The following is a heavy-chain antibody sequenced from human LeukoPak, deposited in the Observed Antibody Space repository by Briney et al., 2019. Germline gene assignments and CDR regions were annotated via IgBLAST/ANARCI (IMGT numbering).Heavy chain of an antibody. Sequence: GGSLRLSCAASGFTFSSYWMSWVRQAPGKGLEWVANIKQDGSEKYYVDSVKGRFTISRDNSKNTLYLQMNSLRAEDTAVYYCAKDQPLYSSGRKPDYWGQGTLVTVSS. CDR2: IKQDGSEK. V-gene: IGHV3-7*03. D-gene: IGHD6-19*01. CDR1: GFTFSSYW. CDR3: AKDQPLYSSGRKPDY. J-gene: IGHJ4*02.